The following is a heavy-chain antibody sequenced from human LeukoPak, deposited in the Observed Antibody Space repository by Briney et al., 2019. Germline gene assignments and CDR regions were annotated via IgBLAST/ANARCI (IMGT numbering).Heavy chain of an antibody. CDR3: ACFTPVSAY. V-gene: IGHV4-34*01. D-gene: IGHD2-8*01. CDR1: GGSFSGYY. Sequence: SSETLSLTCAVYGGSFSGYYWSWIRQPPGKGLEWIGEINHSGSTNYNPSLKSRVTISVDTSKNQFSLKLSSVTAADTAVYYCACFTPVSAYWGQGTLVTVSS. CDR2: INHSGST. J-gene: IGHJ4*02.